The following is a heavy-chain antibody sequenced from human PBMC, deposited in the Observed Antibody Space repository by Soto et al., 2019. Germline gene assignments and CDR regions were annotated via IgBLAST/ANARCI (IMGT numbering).Heavy chain of an antibody. CDR3: ARDLTFYDFWSGSPLADSYYYYYGMDV. CDR2: IIPIFGTA. J-gene: IGHJ6*02. V-gene: IGHV1-69*13. CDR1: GGTFSSYA. D-gene: IGHD3-3*01. Sequence: SVKVSCKAAGGTFSSYAISWVRQAPGQGLEWMGGIIPIFGTANYAQKFQGRVTITADESTSTAYMELSSLRSEDTAVYYCARDLTFYDFWSGSPLADSYYYYYGMDVWGQGTKVTVYS.